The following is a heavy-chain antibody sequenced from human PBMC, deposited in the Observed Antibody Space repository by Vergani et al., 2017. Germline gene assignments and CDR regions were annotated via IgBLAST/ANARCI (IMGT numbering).Heavy chain of an antibody. J-gene: IGHJ6*03. CDR2: INPSGGST. D-gene: IGHD2-2*01. Sequence: QVQLVQSGAEVKKPGASVKVSCKASGYTFTSYYMHWVRQAPGQGLEWMGIINPSGGSTSYAQKFQGRVTMTRDTSTSTVYMALSSLRYEDTAVYYCARDRYCSSTSCPYYYYYMDVWGKGTTVTVSS. CDR3: ARDRYCSSTSCPYYYYYMDV. CDR1: GYTFTSYY. V-gene: IGHV1-46*03.